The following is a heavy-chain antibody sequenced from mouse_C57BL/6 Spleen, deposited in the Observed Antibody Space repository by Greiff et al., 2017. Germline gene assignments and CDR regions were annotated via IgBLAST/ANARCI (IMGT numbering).Heavy chain of an antibody. CDR3: ARKGGEYPYYFDY. CDR1: GYAFSSSW. D-gene: IGHD2-10*02. CDR2: IYPGDGDT. J-gene: IGHJ2*01. Sequence: QVQLQQSGPELVKPGASVKISCKASGYAFSSSWMNWVKQRPGKGLEWIGRIYPGDGDTNYNGKFKGKATLTADKSSRTAYMQLSSLTSEDSAVYFCARKGGEYPYYFDYWGQGTTLTVSS. V-gene: IGHV1-82*01.